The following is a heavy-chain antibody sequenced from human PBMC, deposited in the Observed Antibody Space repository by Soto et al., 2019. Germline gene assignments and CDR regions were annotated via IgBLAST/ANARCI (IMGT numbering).Heavy chain of an antibody. CDR3: AREDTRSYGSGSYLNYYYYGMDV. CDR1: GFTFSSYW. D-gene: IGHD3-10*01. J-gene: IGHJ6*02. Sequence: PGGSVRLSCAASGFTFSSYWMSWVRQAPGKGLEWVANIKQDGSEKYYVDSVKGRFTISRDNAKNSLYLQMNSLRAEDTAVYYCAREDTRSYGSGSYLNYYYYGMDVWGQGTTVTVSS. CDR2: IKQDGSEK. V-gene: IGHV3-7*03.